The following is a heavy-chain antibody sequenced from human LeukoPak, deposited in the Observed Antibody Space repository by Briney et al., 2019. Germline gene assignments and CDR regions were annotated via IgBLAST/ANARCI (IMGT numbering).Heavy chain of an antibody. D-gene: IGHD3-22*01. CDR1: GDSLSSGNYY. V-gene: IGHV4-61*02. CDR2: IYSSGTT. Sequence: SQTLSLTCTVSGDSLSSGNYYWSWIRQPAGKGLELIGRIYSSGTTNYNPSLESRVTMSVDTSKNQFALKLSSVTAADTAVYYCARDWSMITYEYWGRGTLVTVSS. J-gene: IGHJ4*02. CDR3: ARDWSMITYEY.